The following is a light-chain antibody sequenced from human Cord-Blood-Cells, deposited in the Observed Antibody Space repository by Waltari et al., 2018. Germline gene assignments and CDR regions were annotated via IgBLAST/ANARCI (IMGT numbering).Light chain of an antibody. CDR2: DAS. J-gene: IGKJ5*01. CDR3: QQRSNWPPIT. V-gene: IGKV3-11*01. CDR1: QSVSSY. Sequence: IVLTQSPATLSLSPGERATLSCRTSQSVSSYLAWYQQKPGQAPRLLIYDASNSATGSPARCSGSGSGTIYTLTISSLEPEDFAVFYCQQRSNWPPITFGEGTRLEIK.